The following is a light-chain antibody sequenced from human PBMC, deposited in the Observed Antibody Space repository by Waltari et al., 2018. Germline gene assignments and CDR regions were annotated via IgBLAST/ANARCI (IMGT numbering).Light chain of an antibody. J-gene: IGLJ2*01. Sequence: QSALTQPASMSGSPGQSITIRCHGNDNDIATYNYLTWYQQHPGKVPKLIIYDVTLRPSGVSYRFSGSKSGNTASLSISALQAEDEAGYYCSSYTTRGTVVFGGGTTLTV. V-gene: IGLV2-14*01. CDR2: DVT. CDR1: DNDIATYNY. CDR3: SSYTTRGTVV.